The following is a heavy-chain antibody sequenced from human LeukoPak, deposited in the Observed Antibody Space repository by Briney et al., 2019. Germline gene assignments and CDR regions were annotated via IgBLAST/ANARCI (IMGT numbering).Heavy chain of an antibody. CDR1: GGSISSYY. J-gene: IGHJ3*02. Sequence: SETLSLTCTVSGGSISSYYWSWIRQPPGQGLEWIGYIFYSGSTNYNPSLKSRVTMSVDTTNKQFSLRLSSVTAADTALYYCGRLSTRFCSGGTCYTNGAVDIWGQGTRVTVSS. CDR2: IFYSGST. CDR3: GRLSTRFCSGGTCYTNGAVDI. D-gene: IGHD2-15*01. V-gene: IGHV4-59*08.